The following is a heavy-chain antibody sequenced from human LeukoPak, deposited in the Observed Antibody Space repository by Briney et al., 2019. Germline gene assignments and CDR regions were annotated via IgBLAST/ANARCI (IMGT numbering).Heavy chain of an antibody. CDR3: AKEMKVQWLSTYYFDY. J-gene: IGHJ4*02. CDR2: IWYDGSNK. Sequence: GGSLRLSCAASGFTFSSYGMHWVRQAPGKGLEWVAVIWYDGSNKYYADSVKGRFTISRDNSKNTLYPQMNSLRAEDTAVYYCAKEMKVQWLSTYYFDYWGQGTLVTVSS. V-gene: IGHV3-33*06. CDR1: GFTFSSYG. D-gene: IGHD6-19*01.